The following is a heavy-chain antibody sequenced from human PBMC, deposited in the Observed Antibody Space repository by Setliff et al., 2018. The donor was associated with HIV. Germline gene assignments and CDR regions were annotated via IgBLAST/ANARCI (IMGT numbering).Heavy chain of an antibody. CDR2: IYYSGST. CDR1: GGSISSSSYY. V-gene: IGHV4-39*01. J-gene: IGHJ4*02. Sequence: SETLSLTCTVSGGSISSSSYYWGWIRQPPGKGLEWIGSIYYSGSTYYNPSLKSRVTISVDTSKNQFSLKLSSVTAADTAVYYCARGGGWDSSGWAVDYWGQGTLVTVSS. CDR3: ARGGGWDSSGWAVDY. D-gene: IGHD6-19*01.